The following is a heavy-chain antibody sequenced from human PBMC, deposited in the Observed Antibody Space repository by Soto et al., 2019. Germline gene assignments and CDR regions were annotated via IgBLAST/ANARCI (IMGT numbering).Heavy chain of an antibody. J-gene: IGHJ4*02. D-gene: IGHD3-22*01. CDR3: ARSSGFYYVDY. CDR1: GYTFTSYA. CDR2: TNAGNGHT. Sequence: QVQLVQSGAEVKKPGASVKVSCKAYGYTFTSYAMYWVRQAPGQRLEWMGWTNAGNGHTKYSQKYQGIGTITRDTSASTAYMERTSLRSEATAVYYCARSSGFYYVDYWGQGTLVTVSS. V-gene: IGHV1-3*01.